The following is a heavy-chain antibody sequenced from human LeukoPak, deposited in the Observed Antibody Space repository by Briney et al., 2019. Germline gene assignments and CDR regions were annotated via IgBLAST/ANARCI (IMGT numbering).Heavy chain of an antibody. CDR2: IKQDGSEK. Sequence: GGSLRLSCAASGFTFSYYWMSWVRQAPGKGLEWVANIKQDGSEKYYVDSVNGRFTISRDNAKNSLYLQMNSLRAEDTAVYYCARGNYYGSGSYPPHYYYYYGMDVWGKGTTVTVSS. D-gene: IGHD3-10*01. J-gene: IGHJ6*04. CDR1: GFTFSYYW. V-gene: IGHV3-7*03. CDR3: ARGNYYGSGSYPPHYYYYYGMDV.